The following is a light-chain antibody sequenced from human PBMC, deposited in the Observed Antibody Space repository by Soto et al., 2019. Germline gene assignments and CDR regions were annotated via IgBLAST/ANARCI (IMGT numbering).Light chain of an antibody. CDR1: SSNLGRNP. V-gene: IGLV1-44*01. CDR3: AAWEDSLRSYV. CDR2: SNN. J-gene: IGLJ1*01. Sequence: QSVLTQPHSASGTPGQGVTISCSGSSSNLGRNPVNWYQHLPGTAPKLLIFSNNQRPSGVPDRFSGSKSGTSASLATSGLQSEDEADYYWAAWEDSLRSYVFGTGTQVTV.